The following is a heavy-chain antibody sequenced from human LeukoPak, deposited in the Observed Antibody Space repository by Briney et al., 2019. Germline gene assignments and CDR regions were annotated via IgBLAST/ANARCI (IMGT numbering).Heavy chain of an antibody. J-gene: IGHJ4*02. Sequence: ASETLSLTCTVSGGSISSYYWSWIRQPPGKGLEWIGYIYYSGSTNYNPSLKSRVTISVDTSKNQFSLKLSSVTAADTAVYYCARWVHDYDSSGYDYWGQGTLVTVSS. D-gene: IGHD3-22*01. CDR3: ARWVHDYDSSGYDY. CDR2: IYYSGST. CDR1: GGSISSYY. V-gene: IGHV4-59*01.